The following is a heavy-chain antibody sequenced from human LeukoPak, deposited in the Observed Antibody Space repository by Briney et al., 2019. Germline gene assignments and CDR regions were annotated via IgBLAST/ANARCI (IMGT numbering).Heavy chain of an antibody. CDR3: ARQRAAAGKNWFDP. Sequence: SETLSLTCTVSGGSISSSSYYWGWIRQPPGKGLEWIGSIYYSGSTYYNPSLKSRVTISVDTSKNQFSLKLSSVTAADTAVYYCARQRAAAGKNWFDPGGQGTLVTVSS. D-gene: IGHD6-13*01. V-gene: IGHV4-39*01. CDR1: GGSISSSSYY. J-gene: IGHJ5*02. CDR2: IYYSGST.